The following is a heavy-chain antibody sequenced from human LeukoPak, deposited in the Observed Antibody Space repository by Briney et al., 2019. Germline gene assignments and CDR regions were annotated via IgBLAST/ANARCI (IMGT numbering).Heavy chain of an antibody. CDR3: ARGWRYYYYYGMDV. Sequence: PSETLSLTCTVSGGSISSYYWSWIRQPPGKGLEWIGYIYYSGSTNYNPSLKSRDTISVDTSKNQFSLKLSSVTAADTAVYYCARGWRYYYYYGMDVWGQGTTVTVSS. D-gene: IGHD6-13*01. V-gene: IGHV4-59*01. J-gene: IGHJ6*02. CDR2: IYYSGST. CDR1: GGSISSYY.